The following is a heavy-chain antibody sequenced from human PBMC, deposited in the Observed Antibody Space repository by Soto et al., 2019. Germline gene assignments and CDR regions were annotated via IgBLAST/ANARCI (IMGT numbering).Heavy chain of an antibody. CDR2: ISSSSSYI. Sequence: EVQLVESGGGLVKPGGSLRLSCAASGFTFSSYSMNWVRQAPGKGLEWVSSISSSSSYIYYADSVKGRFTISRDNAKNSLYRQMNSLRAEDTAVYYCARDGEAVAGTGFDTWGQGTLVTVSS. J-gene: IGHJ5*02. D-gene: IGHD6-19*01. CDR1: GFTFSSYS. V-gene: IGHV3-21*01. CDR3: ARDGEAVAGTGFDT.